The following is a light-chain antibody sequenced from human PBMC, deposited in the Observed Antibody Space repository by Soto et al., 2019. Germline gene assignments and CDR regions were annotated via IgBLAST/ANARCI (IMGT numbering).Light chain of an antibody. V-gene: IGLV1-40*01. CDR1: SSNIGAGYD. Sequence: QSVLTQPPSVSGAPGQRVTISCTGSSSNIGAGYDVHWYQQLPGTAPKLLICGNSNRPSGVPDRFSGSKSGTSASLAITGLQAEDEADYYCQSYDSSLSGNYVFGTGTKVTVL. CDR3: QSYDSSLSGNYV. J-gene: IGLJ1*01. CDR2: GNS.